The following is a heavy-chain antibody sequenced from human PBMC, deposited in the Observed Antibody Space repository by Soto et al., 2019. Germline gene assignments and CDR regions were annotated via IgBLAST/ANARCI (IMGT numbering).Heavy chain of an antibody. J-gene: IGHJ5*02. CDR2: ISGSS. Sequence: GSLRLSCVASGFTFSNYNMNWVRQAPGKGLEWVSHISGSSIYADSVRGRFTISRDNAKNSVYLQMDSLRVEDTAVYYCAREGALKPFSSWGQGALVTVSS. CDR1: GFTFSNYN. V-gene: IGHV3-21*01. CDR3: AREGALKPFSS.